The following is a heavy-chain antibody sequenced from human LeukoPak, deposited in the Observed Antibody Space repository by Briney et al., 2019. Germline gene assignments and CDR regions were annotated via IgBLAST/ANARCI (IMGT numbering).Heavy chain of an antibody. J-gene: IGHJ6*02. Sequence: SETLSLTCAVYGESLGDHYWTWIRQEPGKGLEWIGEINDSGSTTYNPSLKNRVTISVDTSKNQFSLKVRSVTAADSAVYYCARDRSMSPGALQYNYYHHAMDVWGQGATVSVSS. CDR1: GESLGDHY. D-gene: IGHD1-1*01. V-gene: IGHV4-34*01. CDR3: ARDRSMSPGALQYNYYHHAMDV. CDR2: INDSGST.